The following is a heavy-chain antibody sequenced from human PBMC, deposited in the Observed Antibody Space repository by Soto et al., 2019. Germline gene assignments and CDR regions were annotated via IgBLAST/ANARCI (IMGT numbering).Heavy chain of an antibody. J-gene: IGHJ4*02. V-gene: IGHV3-48*01. CDR1: GFTFNSYS. CDR2: ISSSSNTI. Sequence: GGSLRLSCAASGFTFNSYSMNWVRQAPGKGLEWISYISSSSNTIYYADSVKGRFTISRDNAKNSLYLQMNSLRAEDTAVYYCARADWFCSTTSCYNFDYWGQGTLVTVSS. D-gene: IGHD2-2*01. CDR3: ARADWFCSTTSCYNFDY.